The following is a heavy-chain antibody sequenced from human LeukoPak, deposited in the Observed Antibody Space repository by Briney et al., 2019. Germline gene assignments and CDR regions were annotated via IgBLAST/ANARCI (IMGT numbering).Heavy chain of an antibody. V-gene: IGHV3-23*01. CDR3: AKDRGGVVTSCWFDP. CDR1: GGSISSGGYY. CDR2: ISGSGGST. D-gene: IGHD2-8*02. Sequence: LSLTCTVSGGSISSGGYYWSWVRQAPGKGLEWVSAISGSGGSTYYADSVKGRFTISRDNSKNTLYLQMNSLRAEDTAVYYCAKDRGGVVTSCWFDPWGQGTLVTVSS. J-gene: IGHJ5*02.